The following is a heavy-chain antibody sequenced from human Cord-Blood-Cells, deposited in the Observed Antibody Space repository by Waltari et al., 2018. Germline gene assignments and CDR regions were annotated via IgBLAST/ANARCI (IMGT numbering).Heavy chain of an antibody. CDR1: GGSIRSSSYY. V-gene: IGHV4-39*01. CDR2: IYYSGST. D-gene: IGHD3-3*01. CDR3: ASVRFLEWLLYY. J-gene: IGHJ4*02. Sequence: QLQLQESGPGLVKPSETLSLTCTVSGGSIRSSSYYWGWIRQPPGKGLEWIGSIYYSGSTYYNPSLKSRVTISVDTSKNQFSLKLSSVTAADTAVHYCASVRFLEWLLYYWGQGTLVTVSS.